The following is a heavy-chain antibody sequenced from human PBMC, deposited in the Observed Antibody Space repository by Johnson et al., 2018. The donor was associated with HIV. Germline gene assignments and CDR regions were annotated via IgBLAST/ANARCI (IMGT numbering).Heavy chain of an antibody. CDR3: AKGRMGASGSYNV. CDR1: GFTFSSYA. V-gene: IGHV3-30*04. D-gene: IGHD1-26*01. CDR2: ISSDGSDT. Sequence: VQVVESGGGVVQPGRSLRLSCAASGFTFSSYAIHWVRQAPGKGLVWVARISSDGSDTAYADSVKGRFTISRDNSKNTLYLQMNSLKAEDTALYYCAKGRMGASGSYNVWGQGTMVTVSS. J-gene: IGHJ3*01.